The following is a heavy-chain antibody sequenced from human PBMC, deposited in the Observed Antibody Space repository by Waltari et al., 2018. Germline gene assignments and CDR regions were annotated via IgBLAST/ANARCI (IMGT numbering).Heavy chain of an antibody. Sequence: QVQLVQSGAEVKKPGSSVKVYCKAAGGTFRSYATSWVRTAPGQGLEWMGGIIPIFGTANYAQKFQGRVTITADESTSTAYMELSSLRSEDTAVYYCASPYYYGSGSSFDYWGQGTLVTVSS. CDR2: IIPIFGTA. V-gene: IGHV1-69*12. D-gene: IGHD3-10*01. J-gene: IGHJ4*02. CDR3: ASPYYYGSGSSFDY. CDR1: GGTFRSYA.